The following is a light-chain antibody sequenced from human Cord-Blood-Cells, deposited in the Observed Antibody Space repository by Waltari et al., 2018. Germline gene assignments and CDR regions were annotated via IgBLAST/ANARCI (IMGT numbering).Light chain of an antibody. J-gene: IGKJ2*01. CDR2: DAS. Sequence: DIQMTQSPSSPSASVVDRVTITCQASQDISNYLNWYQQKPGKAPKLLLYDASNLETGVPTRFSGSGSGTDFTFTISSLQPEDIATYYCQQYDNLPYTFGQGTKLEIK. CDR1: QDISNY. V-gene: IGKV1-33*01. CDR3: QQYDNLPYT.